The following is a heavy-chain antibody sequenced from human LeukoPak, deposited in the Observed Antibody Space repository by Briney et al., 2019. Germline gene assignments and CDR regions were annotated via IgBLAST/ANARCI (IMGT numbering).Heavy chain of an antibody. V-gene: IGHV3-64D*06. J-gene: IGHJ4*02. CDR2: ISSNGGST. Sequence: GGSLILSCSASGFTFSSYAMHWVRQAPGKGLEYVSAISSNGGSTYYADSVKGRFTISRDNSKNTLYLQMSSLRAEDTAVYYCVKDQEIVVVTGDFDSWGQGTLVTVSS. CDR3: VKDQEIVVVTGDFDS. D-gene: IGHD2-21*02. CDR1: GFTFSSYA.